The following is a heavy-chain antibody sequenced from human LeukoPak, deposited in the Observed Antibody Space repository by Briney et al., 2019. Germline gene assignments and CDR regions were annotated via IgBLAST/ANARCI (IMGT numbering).Heavy chain of an antibody. V-gene: IGHV3-30-3*01. J-gene: IGHJ4*02. Sequence: GRSLRLSCAASGFTFSSYPMHWVRQAPGKGLEWVAVISYDGSNKYYADSVKGRFTISRDNSKNTLYLQMNSLRAEDTAVYYCARDRSLQWEQRSSYFDYWGQGTLVTVSS. CDR2: ISYDGSNK. CDR1: GFTFSSYP. CDR3: ARDRSLQWEQRSSYFDY. D-gene: IGHD1-26*01.